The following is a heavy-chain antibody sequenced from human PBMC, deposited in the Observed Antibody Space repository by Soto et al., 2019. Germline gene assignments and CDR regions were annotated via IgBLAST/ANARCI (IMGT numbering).Heavy chain of an antibody. V-gene: IGHV2-5*02. Sequence: QITLNESGPTLVKPTQTLTLTCTFSGFSLSARGMGVGWIRQPPGKALEWLALIYWDGDKWYSPSLRSRLTITEDTSKDQVVLIMTNMDPVDTATYYCAHRSTGWQYYFDYWGQGTLVTVSS. CDR3: AHRSTGWQYYFDY. CDR2: IYWDGDK. D-gene: IGHD6-19*01. CDR1: GFSLSARGMG. J-gene: IGHJ4*02.